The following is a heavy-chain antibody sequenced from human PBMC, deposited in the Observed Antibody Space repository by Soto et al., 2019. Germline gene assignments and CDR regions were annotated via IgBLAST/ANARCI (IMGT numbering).Heavy chain of an antibody. CDR3: ARSSSGYDWGAFDI. V-gene: IGHV3-7*01. Sequence: VQLVESGGGLVQPGGSLRLSCAASGFTFSSYWMSWVRQAPGKGLEGVANIKQDGSEKYYVDSVKGRFTISRDNAKNSLYLQMNSLRAEDTAVYYCARSSSGYDWGAFDIWGQGTMVTVSS. J-gene: IGHJ3*02. D-gene: IGHD5-12*01. CDR2: IKQDGSEK. CDR1: GFTFSSYW.